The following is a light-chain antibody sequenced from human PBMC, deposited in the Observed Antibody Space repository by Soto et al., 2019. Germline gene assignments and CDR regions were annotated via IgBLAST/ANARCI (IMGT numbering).Light chain of an antibody. Sequence: QSALTQPASVSGSPGQSITISCTGTSSDVGGYNYVSWYQHHPGKAPKVMIFEVSHRPSGVSHRFSGSKSGNTASLTISGLQSEDEADYYCTSYTSTNTLVLGGGPKVTVL. CDR1: SSDVGGYNY. V-gene: IGLV2-14*01. CDR2: EVS. CDR3: TSYTSTNTLV. J-gene: IGLJ2*01.